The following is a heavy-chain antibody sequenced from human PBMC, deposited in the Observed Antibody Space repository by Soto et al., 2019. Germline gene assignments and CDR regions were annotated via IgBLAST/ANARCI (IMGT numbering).Heavy chain of an antibody. J-gene: IGHJ4*02. Sequence: SGGAVVQPGRSLRLSCAASGFSFNNYGMHWVRQAPGKGLEWVAVIWNDGSKEDYADSVKGRFTISRDDSKSTLYLQMNSLGVEDTAVYYCARAIGRLSEPDYWGQGTLVSVSS. CDR3: ARAIGRLSEPDY. CDR2: IWNDGSKE. V-gene: IGHV3-33*01. CDR1: GFSFNNYG. D-gene: IGHD3-10*01.